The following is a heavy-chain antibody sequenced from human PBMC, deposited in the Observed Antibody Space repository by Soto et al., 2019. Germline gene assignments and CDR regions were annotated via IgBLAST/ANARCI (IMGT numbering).Heavy chain of an antibody. D-gene: IGHD3-16*01. CDR3: GRGGGPYVWFNEF. J-gene: IGHJ4*02. Sequence: QEQLVQSGPEVKKPGSSVKVSCKDSGGLFSSFAISWVRQAPGQGLEWLGGIIPVFGTPTYAEKFQGRLTITVDESTNTAYMEVSSLRSGDTAIYYCGRGGGPYVWFNEFWGQGTLVTVSS. V-gene: IGHV1-69*01. CDR2: IIPVFGTP. CDR1: GGLFSSFA.